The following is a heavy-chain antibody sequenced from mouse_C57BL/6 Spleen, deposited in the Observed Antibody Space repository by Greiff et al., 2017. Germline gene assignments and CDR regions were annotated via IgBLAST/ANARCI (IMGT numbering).Heavy chain of an antibody. V-gene: IGHV1-26*01. D-gene: IGHD2-10*01. CDR3: ARGSPTDFDY. Sequence: VQLKQSGPELVKPGASVKISCKASGYTFTDYYMNWVKQSHGKSLEWIGDINPNNGGTSYNQKFKGKATLTVDKSSSTAYMELRSLTSEDSAVYYCARGSPTDFDYWGQGTTLTVSS. CDR2: INPNNGGT. J-gene: IGHJ2*01. CDR1: GYTFTDYY.